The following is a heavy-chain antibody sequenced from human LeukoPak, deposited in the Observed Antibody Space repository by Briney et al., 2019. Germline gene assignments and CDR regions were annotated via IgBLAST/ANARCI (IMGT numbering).Heavy chain of an antibody. CDR2: IYSGGST. J-gene: IGHJ4*02. Sequence: PGGSLRLSCAASGFTVSSNYMSWVRRAPGKGLEWVSVIYSGGSTYYADSVKGRFTISRDNSKNTLYLQMNSLRAEDTAVYYCARGFSGVLRYFDYWGQGTLVTVSS. CDR1: GFTVSSNY. D-gene: IGHD3-9*01. V-gene: IGHV3-53*01. CDR3: ARGFSGVLRYFDY.